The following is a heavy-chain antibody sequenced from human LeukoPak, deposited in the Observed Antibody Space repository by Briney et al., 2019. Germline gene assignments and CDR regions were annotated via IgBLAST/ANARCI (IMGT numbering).Heavy chain of an antibody. V-gene: IGHV4-34*01. D-gene: IGHD3-22*01. CDR1: GGSFSGYY. J-gene: IGHJ4*02. CDR2: INHSGST. Sequence: KSSETLSLTCAVYGGSFSGYYWSWIRQPPGKGLEWIGEINHSGSTNYNPSLKSRVTISVDTSKNQFSLKLSSVTAADTAVYYCARGISNGRANYYDSSGYYYGYWGQGTLVTVSS. CDR3: ARGISNGRANYYDSSGYYYGY.